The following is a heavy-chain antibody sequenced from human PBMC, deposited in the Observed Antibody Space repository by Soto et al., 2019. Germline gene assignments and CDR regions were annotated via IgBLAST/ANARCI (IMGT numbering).Heavy chain of an antibody. CDR1: GSSVSHGY. D-gene: IGHD1-26*01. J-gene: IGHJ4*02. CDR3: ARRFGRCGPY. Sequence: SETLSLTCNVSGSSVSHGYWCWIRQPPGKGLEWIGFMYFGGSFNYNPSLTSRATISVETSKNQFSMKLTSVTASDTAVYYCARRFGRCGPYWGQGTLVTVS. V-gene: IGHV4-59*08. CDR2: MYFGGSF.